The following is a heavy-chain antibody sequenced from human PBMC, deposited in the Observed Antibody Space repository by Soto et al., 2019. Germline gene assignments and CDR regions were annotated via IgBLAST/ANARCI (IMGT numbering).Heavy chain of an antibody. V-gene: IGHV3-53*01. CDR2: IYSGGVT. CDR3: ARDPSTTCHYGLDV. Sequence: LRLSCAASGFTFKNYQMNWVRQAPGKGLEWVSVIYSGGVTYYPDSVKGRFTTIRDTSKNTVYLQMNSLRADDTAMYYCARDPSTTCHYGLDVPGQGTTLTVSS. CDR1: GFTFKNYQ. J-gene: IGHJ6*02.